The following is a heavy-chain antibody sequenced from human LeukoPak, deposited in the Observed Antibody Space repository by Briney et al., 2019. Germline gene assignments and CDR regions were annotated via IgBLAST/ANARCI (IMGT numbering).Heavy chain of an antibody. CDR3: ARARRADYGNFDY. J-gene: IGHJ4*02. Sequence: PGGSLRLSCAASGFTFSSYAMHWVRQAPGKGLEWVAVISYGGSCKFYGDSVKGRFTVSRDNSKNTLFVQMNSLRVEDTAVYYCARARRADYGNFDYWGQGTLVTVSS. D-gene: IGHD4/OR15-4a*01. V-gene: IGHV3-30*04. CDR1: GFTFSSYA. CDR2: ISYGGSCK.